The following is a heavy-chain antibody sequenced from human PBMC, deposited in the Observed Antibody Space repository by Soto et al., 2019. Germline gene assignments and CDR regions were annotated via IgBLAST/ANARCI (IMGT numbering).Heavy chain of an antibody. CDR2: IYYSGST. CDR1: GGSISSYY. D-gene: IGHD3-16*01. CDR3: ARRATYYYYFDY. V-gene: IGHV4-59*01. J-gene: IGHJ4*02. Sequence: SETLSLTCTVSGGSISSYYWSWIRQPPGKGLEWIGYIYYSGSTNYNPSLKSRVTISVDTSKNQFSLKLSSVTAADTAVYYCARRATYYYYFDYWGQGTLVTVSS.